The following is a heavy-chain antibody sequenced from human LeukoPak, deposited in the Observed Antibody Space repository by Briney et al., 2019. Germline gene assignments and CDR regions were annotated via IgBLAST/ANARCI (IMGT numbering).Heavy chain of an antibody. CDR1: GGSFSGYY. Sequence: SETLSLTCAVYGGSFSGYYWSWIRQSPGKGLEWIGEINHSGSTNYNPSLKSRVTISVDTSKNQFSLKLSSVTAADTAVYYCARGHTVYYDFWSGQHNNWFDPWGQGTLVTVSS. D-gene: IGHD3-3*01. CDR3: ARGHTVYYDFWSGQHNNWFDP. V-gene: IGHV4-34*01. CDR2: INHSGST. J-gene: IGHJ5*02.